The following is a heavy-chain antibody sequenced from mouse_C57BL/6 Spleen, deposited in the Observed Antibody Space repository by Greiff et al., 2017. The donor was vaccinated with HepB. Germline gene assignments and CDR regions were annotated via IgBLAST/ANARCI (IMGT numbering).Heavy chain of an antibody. Sequence: ESGPGLVKPSQSLSLTCSVTGYSITSGYYWNWIRQFPGNKLEWMGYISYDGSNNYNPSLKNRISITRDTSKNQFFLKLNSVTTEDTATYYCARDGIYYDYDAWFAYWGQGTLVTVSA. CDR3: ARDGIYYDYDAWFAY. CDR1: GYSITSGYY. J-gene: IGHJ3*01. V-gene: IGHV3-6*01. D-gene: IGHD2-4*01. CDR2: ISYDGSN.